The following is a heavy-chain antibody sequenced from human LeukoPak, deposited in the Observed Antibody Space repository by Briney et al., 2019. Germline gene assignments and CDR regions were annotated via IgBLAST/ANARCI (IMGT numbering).Heavy chain of an antibody. CDR3: ATTSNSYLTLDN. V-gene: IGHV3-23*01. D-gene: IGHD4-23*01. Sequence: GGSLRLSCATSGFTFSSYAMSWVRQAPGEGLEWVSAISGDDGRTFYADSVKGRFTVSRDNSKNTLYLQMNSLRPEDTAVYYCATTSNSYLTLDNWGQGTLVTVSS. CDR1: GFTFSSYA. CDR2: ISGDDGRT. J-gene: IGHJ4*02.